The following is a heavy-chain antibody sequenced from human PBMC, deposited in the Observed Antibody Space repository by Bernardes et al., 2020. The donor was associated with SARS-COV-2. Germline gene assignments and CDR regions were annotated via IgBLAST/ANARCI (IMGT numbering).Heavy chain of an antibody. J-gene: IGHJ4*02. CDR3: ARTSYYDFWSAYSDYFDY. Sequence: ASVKVSCKASGYGFTSYGLSWVRQAPGQGLEWMGWISAYNGNTDYAQKFQDRVIMTTDTSTSTAYMELRSLKSDDTAVYYCARTSYYDFWSAYSDYFDYWGQGTLVTVSS. D-gene: IGHD3-3*01. CDR1: GYGFTSYG. CDR2: ISAYNGNT. V-gene: IGHV1-18*04.